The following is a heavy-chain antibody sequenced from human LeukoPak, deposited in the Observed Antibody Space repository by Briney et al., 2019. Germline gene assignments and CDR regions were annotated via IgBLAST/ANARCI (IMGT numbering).Heavy chain of an antibody. J-gene: IGHJ4*02. CDR3: AKGYSSSWPPTQPRY. V-gene: IGHV3-48*01. CDR2: IGTSSTTI. D-gene: IGHD6-13*01. CDR1: GFTFSSYT. Sequence: PGGSLRLSCAASGFTFSSYTMNWVRQPPGKGLEWVSNIGTSSTTIYYADSVKGRFTISRDNSKNTLYLQMNSLRAEDTAVYYCAKGYSSSWPPTQPRYWGQGTLVTVSS.